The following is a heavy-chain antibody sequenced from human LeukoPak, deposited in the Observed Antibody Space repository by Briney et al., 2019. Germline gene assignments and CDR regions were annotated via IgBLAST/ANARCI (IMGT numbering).Heavy chain of an antibody. D-gene: IGHD2-2*01. J-gene: IGHJ4*02. Sequence: PGRSLGLSCTTSGFTFTNYGINWVRQVPGKGLEWVAAIWYDGSKTSYTDSVKGRFTVSRDISKNTVYLQMNGLKAEDTAVYYCARDDCSTTPCYAYWGQGTLVTVSS. CDR3: ARDDCSTTPCYAY. CDR2: IWYDGSKT. CDR1: GFTFTNYG. V-gene: IGHV3-33*01.